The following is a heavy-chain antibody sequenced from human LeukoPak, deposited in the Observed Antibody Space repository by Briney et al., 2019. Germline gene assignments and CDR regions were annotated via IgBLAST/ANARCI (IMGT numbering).Heavy chain of an antibody. V-gene: IGHV1-18*01. CDR3: AQDRHWVQGRLDN. Sequence: ASVKASCKASGYTFTSYGISWVRQAPGQGLEWMGWISAYNGNTNYAQKLQGRVTMTTDTSTSTAYTELRSLRSDDTARYYCAQDRHWVQGRLDNWGQGTLVTVSS. CDR2: ISAYNGNT. D-gene: IGHD7-27*01. J-gene: IGHJ4*02. CDR1: GYTFTSYG.